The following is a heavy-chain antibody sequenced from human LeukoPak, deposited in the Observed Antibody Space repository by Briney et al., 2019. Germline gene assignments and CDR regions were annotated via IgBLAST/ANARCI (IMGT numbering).Heavy chain of an antibody. D-gene: IGHD3-10*01. Sequence: PSETLSLTCTVSGGSISSSSYYWGWMRQPPGKGLEGIGSIYYSGSTYYNPSLKSRVTISVDTSKNQFSLKLSSVTAADTAVYYCAREGGLGELLYGTYYYYYMDVWGKGTTVTLSS. V-gene: IGHV4-39*02. CDR1: GGSISSSSYY. CDR3: AREGGLGELLYGTYYYYYMDV. J-gene: IGHJ6*03. CDR2: IYYSGST.